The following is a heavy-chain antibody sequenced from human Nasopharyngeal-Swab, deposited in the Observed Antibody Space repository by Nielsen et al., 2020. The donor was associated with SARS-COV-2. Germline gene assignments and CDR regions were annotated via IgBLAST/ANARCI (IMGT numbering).Heavy chain of an antibody. CDR1: GGSISSYNW. D-gene: IGHD4-23*01. Sequence: SETLSLTCAVSGGSISSYNWWSCVRQSPGKGLEWIGEIYHSGSTNYNPFLKSRVTISVDKSKNQFSLKLSSVTAADTAVYYCARRAFYGGNSGGVYWGQGTLVTVSS. CDR2: IYHSGST. J-gene: IGHJ4*02. V-gene: IGHV4-4*02. CDR3: ARRAFYGGNSGGVY.